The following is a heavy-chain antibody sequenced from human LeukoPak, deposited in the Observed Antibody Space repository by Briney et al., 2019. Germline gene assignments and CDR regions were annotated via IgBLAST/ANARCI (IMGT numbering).Heavy chain of an antibody. D-gene: IGHD3-10*01. CDR3: ARENGTLWFGELYYFDY. CDR2: INTNNGNP. Sequence: ASVKVSCKASGYTFTSYAMNWVRQAPGQGLEWMGWINTNNGNPTYAQGFTGRFVFSLDTAVSTAYLQISSLKAEDTAVYYCARENGTLWFGELYYFDYWGQGTLVTVSS. J-gene: IGHJ4*02. CDR1: GYTFTSYA. V-gene: IGHV7-4-1*02.